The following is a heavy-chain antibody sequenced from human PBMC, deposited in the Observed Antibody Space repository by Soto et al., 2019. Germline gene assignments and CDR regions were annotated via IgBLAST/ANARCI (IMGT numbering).Heavy chain of an antibody. CDR1: GGSISNSNYY. CDR2: IYSSGST. J-gene: IGHJ1*01. D-gene: IGHD2-15*01. Sequence: PSETLSLTCTVSGGSISNSNYYWGWIRQPPGKGLEWIGSIYSSGSTYYNPSLKSRVTISVDTSKNQFSQKVGSGTAAYTSVYYCARLYCRGGSCYSAPAYLHLWGQGTLVTVSS. V-gene: IGHV4-39*01. CDR3: ARLYCRGGSCYSAPAYLHL.